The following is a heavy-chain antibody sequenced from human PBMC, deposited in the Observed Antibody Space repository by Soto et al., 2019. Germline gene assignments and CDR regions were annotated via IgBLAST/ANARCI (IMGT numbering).Heavy chain of an antibody. D-gene: IGHD6-25*01. Sequence: TLSLTCTVSGGSISSGGYYLRWIRQHPGKGLEWIGYSYYSGRTYYNPSLKSRVTISVDTSKKQFSLKLSSVTAADRAVYYCAREKGSGQTFDYWCKGNVIAVSS. CDR3: AREKGSGQTFDY. CDR1: GGSISSGGYY. CDR2: SYYSGRT. V-gene: IGHV4-31*03. J-gene: IGHJ4*02.